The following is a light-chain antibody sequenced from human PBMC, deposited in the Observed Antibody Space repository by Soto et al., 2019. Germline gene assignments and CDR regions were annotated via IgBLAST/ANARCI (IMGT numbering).Light chain of an antibody. CDR3: QQYYGSPYT. Sequence: DIVLTQSPDSLAVSLGERATINCKSSQSVLYTSNNGNYLAWYQQKPGQPPKLLISWASTRESGVPDRFSGRGSGTDFTLTITSVQAEDGAVYYCQQYYGSPYTFGQGTNLEIK. V-gene: IGKV4-1*01. CDR2: WAS. J-gene: IGKJ2*01. CDR1: QSVLYTSNNGNY.